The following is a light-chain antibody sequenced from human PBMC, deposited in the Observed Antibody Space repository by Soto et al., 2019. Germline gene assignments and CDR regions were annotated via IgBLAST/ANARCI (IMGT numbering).Light chain of an antibody. V-gene: IGKV1-5*03. CDR3: QQYNCYWT. Sequence: DIQMTQSPSTLSASVGDRVTITCRASQSISSWLAWYQQKPGKAPKLLIYKASSVESGVPSRFSGSGSGTEFTPTSSSLPADVVASYYRQQYNCYWTFGQGTKVEIK. CDR2: KAS. CDR1: QSISSW. J-gene: IGKJ1*01.